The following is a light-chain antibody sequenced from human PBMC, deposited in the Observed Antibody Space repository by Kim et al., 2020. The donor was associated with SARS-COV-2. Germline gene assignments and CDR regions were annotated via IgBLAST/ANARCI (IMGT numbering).Light chain of an antibody. J-gene: IGKJ1*01. Sequence: SPGERATLPCRARQSVSSSYLAWYQQKPGQAPRLLIYGASSRATGIPDRFSGSGSGTDFTLTISRLESEDFAVYYCQQYGSSPRTFGQGTKVDIK. CDR2: GAS. V-gene: IGKV3-20*01. CDR3: QQYGSSPRT. CDR1: QSVSSSY.